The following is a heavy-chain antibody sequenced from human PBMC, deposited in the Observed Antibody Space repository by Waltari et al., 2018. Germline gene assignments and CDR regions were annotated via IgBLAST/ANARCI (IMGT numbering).Heavy chain of an antibody. Sequence: QVQLQQWGAGLLKPSETLSLTCAVYGGSFSGYYWSWIRQPPGKGLEWIGEINHSGSTNYNPSLKSRVTISVDTSKNQFSLKLSSVTAADTAVYYCARGTPYYYAYWGQGTLVTVSS. CDR2: INHSGST. J-gene: IGHJ4*02. CDR3: ARGTPYYYAY. V-gene: IGHV4-34*01. CDR1: GGSFSGYY.